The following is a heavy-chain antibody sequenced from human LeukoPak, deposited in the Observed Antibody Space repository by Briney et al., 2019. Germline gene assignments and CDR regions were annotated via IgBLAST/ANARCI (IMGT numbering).Heavy chain of an antibody. CDR1: GGSISSYY. CDR3: ARLGHQNPDY. Sequence: KPSETLSLTCTVSGGSISSYYWSWIRQPAGKGLEWIGRTSTSGRTNYNPSLESRVTMSLDTSKNQFSLKLSSVTAADTAVYYCARLGHQNPDYGGQGTLVTVSS. J-gene: IGHJ4*02. CDR2: TSTSGRT. D-gene: IGHD1-14*01. V-gene: IGHV4-4*07.